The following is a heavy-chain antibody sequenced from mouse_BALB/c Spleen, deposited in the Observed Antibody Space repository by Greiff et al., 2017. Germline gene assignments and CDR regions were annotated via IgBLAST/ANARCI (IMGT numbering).Heavy chain of an antibody. CDR2: ISSGGSYT. V-gene: IGHV5-9-3*01. CDR3: AGDDYDGEQYFDV. Sequence: EVKLVESGGGLVKPGGSLKLSCAASGFTFSSYAMSWVRQTPEKRLEWVATISSGGSYTYYPDSVKGRFTISRDNAKNTLYLQMSSLRSEDTAMYYCAGDDYDGEQYFDVWGAGTTVTVSS. J-gene: IGHJ1*01. CDR1: GFTFSSYA. D-gene: IGHD2-4*01.